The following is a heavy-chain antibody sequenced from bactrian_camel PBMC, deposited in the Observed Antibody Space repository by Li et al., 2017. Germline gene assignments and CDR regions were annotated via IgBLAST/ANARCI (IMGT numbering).Heavy chain of an antibody. V-gene: IGHV3S54*01. Sequence: QVQLVESGGGSVQAGGSLRLSCAVSGRVHSSYCMGWFRQAPGREREPVAVIYTGGGTTYHADSVKGRFTISQSQDFASHTVYLQMNDLKPEDTAMYYCAAISKPDAAHVPLRLSGESWQQEDMYSDWGQGTQVTVS. J-gene: IGHJ4*01. CDR2: IYTGGGTT. CDR3: AAISKPDAAHVPLRLSGESWQQEDMYSD. D-gene: IGHD4*01. CDR1: GRVHSSYC.